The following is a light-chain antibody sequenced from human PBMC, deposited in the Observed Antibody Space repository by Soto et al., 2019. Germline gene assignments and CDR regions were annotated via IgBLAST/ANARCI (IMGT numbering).Light chain of an antibody. CDR2: WAS. CDR3: QQYYSSPDT. V-gene: IGKV4-1*01. J-gene: IGKJ2*01. Sequence: DIVMTQSPDSLAVSLGETATIYCKSSQSLLYSSDNKNYLAWYQQKPGQPPKLLFYWASTRESGVPDLFSGSGSGTDFTLTISSLQAEDVAVYYCQQYYSSPDTFGQGTKLEIK. CDR1: QSLLYSSDNKNY.